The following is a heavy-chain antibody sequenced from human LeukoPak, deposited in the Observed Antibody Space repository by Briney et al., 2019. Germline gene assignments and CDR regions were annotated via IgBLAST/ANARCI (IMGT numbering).Heavy chain of an antibody. V-gene: IGHV3-21*01. D-gene: IGHD6-19*01. Sequence: GGSLRLSCAASGFTFSSYSMNWVRQAPGKGLEWVSSISSSSSYIYYADSVKGRFTISRDNAKNSLYLQMNSLRAEDTAVYYCARDRRLQWLATGNLMDVWGKGTTVTVSS. CDR3: ARDRRLQWLATGNLMDV. CDR1: GFTFSSYS. CDR2: ISSSSSYI. J-gene: IGHJ6*03.